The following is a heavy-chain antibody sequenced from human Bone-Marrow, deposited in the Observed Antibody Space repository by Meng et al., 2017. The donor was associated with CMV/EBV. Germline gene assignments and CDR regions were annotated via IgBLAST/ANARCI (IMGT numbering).Heavy chain of an antibody. CDR3: ARACRRGAARCGLDY. D-gene: IGHD6-6*01. CDR1: GYTFTSYD. J-gene: IGHJ4*02. Sequence: ASVKVSCKASGYTFTSYDINWVRQATGQGLKWMGWMNPNSGNTGYAQKFQGRVTMTRNTSISTAYMELSSLRSEDTAVYYCARACRRGAARCGLDYWGQGTLVTVSS. CDR2: MNPNSGNT. V-gene: IGHV1-8*01.